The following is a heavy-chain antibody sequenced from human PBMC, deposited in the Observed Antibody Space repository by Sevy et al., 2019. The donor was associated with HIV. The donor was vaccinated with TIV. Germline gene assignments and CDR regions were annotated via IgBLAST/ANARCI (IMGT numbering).Heavy chain of an antibody. CDR3: AARRTWGWDCLFFGS. CDR2: ILPQVGIA. Sequence: ASVKVSSKASGGSLSNYGMNWVWQAPGQGLEWRGGILPQVGIANYAQRFRDRVTITADESTSTVYMEVRRLRSEDTGIYFCAARRTWGWDCLFFGSWGQGTLVTVSS. J-gene: IGHJ5*01. V-gene: IGHV1-69*10. CDR1: GGSLSNYG. D-gene: IGHD3-9*01.